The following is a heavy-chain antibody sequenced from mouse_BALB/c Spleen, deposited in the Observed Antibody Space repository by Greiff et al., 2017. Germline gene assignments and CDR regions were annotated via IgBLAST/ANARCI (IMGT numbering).Heavy chain of an antibody. CDR3: ARWDYGRYFDV. J-gene: IGHJ1*01. CDR1: GFTFSSFG. D-gene: IGHD1-1*01. V-gene: IGHV5-17*02. Sequence: RVESGGGLVQPGGSRKLSCAASGFTFSSFGMHWVRQAPEKGLEWVAYISSGSSTIYYADTVKGRFTISRDNPKNTLFLQMTSLRSEDTAMYYCARWDYGRYFDVWGAGTTVTVSS. CDR2: ISSGSSTI.